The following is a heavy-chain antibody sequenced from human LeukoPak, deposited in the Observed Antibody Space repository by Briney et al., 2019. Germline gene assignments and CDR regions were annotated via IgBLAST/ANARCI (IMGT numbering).Heavy chain of an antibody. V-gene: IGHV4-4*02. J-gene: IGHJ6*03. CDR2: IYHSGSS. D-gene: IGHD6-25*01. Sequence: SETLSLTCAVSGGSISTGNWWSWVRQSPDKGLEWIGEIYHSGSSNYNPSLKSRVTMSIDNSKHHFSLSLTSVTAADTAVYYCAREGSRRLYMDVWGRGTTVTVSS. CDR1: GGSISTGNW. CDR3: AREGSRRLYMDV.